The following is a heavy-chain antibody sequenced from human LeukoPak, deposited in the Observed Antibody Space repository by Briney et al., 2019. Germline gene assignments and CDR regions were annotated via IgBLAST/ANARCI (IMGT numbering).Heavy chain of an antibody. CDR2: IKQDGSEK. Sequence: GGSLRLSCAASGFSFGSYWMNWVRQAPGKGLEWVANIKQDGSEKYYVDSVRGRLTISRDNAKNSLYLQMNSLRVEDTAVYYCARDGYSLPLGYWGQGTLVTVSS. V-gene: IGHV3-7*01. CDR3: ARDGYSLPLGY. D-gene: IGHD5-24*01. CDR1: GFSFGSYW. J-gene: IGHJ4*02.